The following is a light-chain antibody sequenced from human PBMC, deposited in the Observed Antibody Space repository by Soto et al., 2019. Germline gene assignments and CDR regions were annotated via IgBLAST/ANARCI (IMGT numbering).Light chain of an antibody. CDR1: SSNIGSHT. CDR3: AAWHDSVNGPV. V-gene: IGLV1-44*01. CDR2: SNN. Sequence: QSALTQPPSASGTPGQRVTISCSGGSSNIGSHTVNWYQHLPGTAPKLLIYSNNQRPSGVPYRFSGSVSGTSAALAISGLQSEDEADYYCAAWHDSVNGPVFGGGTKLTVL. J-gene: IGLJ2*01.